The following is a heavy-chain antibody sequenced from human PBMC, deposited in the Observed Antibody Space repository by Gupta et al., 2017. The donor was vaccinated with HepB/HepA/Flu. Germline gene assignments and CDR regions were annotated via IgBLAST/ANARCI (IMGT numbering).Heavy chain of an antibody. CDR3: ARVNVSASFDY. CDR2: IYHSGTT. V-gene: IGHV4-39*02. CDR1: GASVSSSSYF. J-gene: IGHJ4*02. D-gene: IGHD6-19*01. Sequence: LQLQESGPGLVRPSETVSLTCYVSGASVSSSSYFWAWLRQPPGKTLESVGTIYHSGTTSFNPSLKNRISMSVDTSRNQVSLKLTSATAADTAIYYCARVNVSASFDYWGQGTFVLGSS.